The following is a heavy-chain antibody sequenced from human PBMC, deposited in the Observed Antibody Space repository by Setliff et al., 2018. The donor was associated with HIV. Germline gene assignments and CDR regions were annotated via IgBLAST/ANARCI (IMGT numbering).Heavy chain of an antibody. D-gene: IGHD5-18*01. Sequence: PSETLSLTCTVSGGSISSGGYYWSWIRQPAGKGLEWIGRIYTSGSTNYNPSLKSRLTISVDTSKNQFSLTLSSVTAADTAVYYCAREIPYSFGYYFDYWGQGTLVT. CDR2: IYTSGST. J-gene: IGHJ4*02. CDR1: GGSISSGGYY. CDR3: AREIPYSFGYYFDY. V-gene: IGHV4-61*02.